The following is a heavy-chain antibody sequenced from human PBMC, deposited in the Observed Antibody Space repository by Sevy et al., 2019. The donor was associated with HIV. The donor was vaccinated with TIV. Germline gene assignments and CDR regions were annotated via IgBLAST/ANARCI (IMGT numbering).Heavy chain of an antibody. CDR3: AGVQVFWSGYSYYFDY. V-gene: IGHV3-7*01. CDR2: IKQDGSEK. Sequence: GGSLRLSCAASGFTFSSYWMSWVRQAPGKGLEWVANIKQDGSEKYYVDSVKGRFTISRDNAKNSLYLQMNSLRAEDTAVYYCAGVQVFWSGYSYYFDYWGQGTLVTVSS. J-gene: IGHJ4*02. D-gene: IGHD3-3*01. CDR1: GFTFSSYW.